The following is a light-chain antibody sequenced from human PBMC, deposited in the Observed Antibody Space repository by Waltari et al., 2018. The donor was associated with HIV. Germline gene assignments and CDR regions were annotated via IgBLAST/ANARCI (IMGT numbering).Light chain of an antibody. CDR3: YSTDSSGNHWV. J-gene: IGLJ3*02. V-gene: IGLV3-10*01. CDR1: ALPKKS. Sequence: SYELTQPPSVSVSPGQTARITCPGDALPKKSAYLYQQKSGQAPLLVIYEDSKRPSGIPERFSGSSSGTMATLTISGAQVEDEADYYCYSTDSSGNHWVFGGGTKLTVL. CDR2: EDS.